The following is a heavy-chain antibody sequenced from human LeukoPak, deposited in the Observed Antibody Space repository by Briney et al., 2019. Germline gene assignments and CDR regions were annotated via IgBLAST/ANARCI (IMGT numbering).Heavy chain of an antibody. CDR2: INPNSGGT. V-gene: IGHV1-2*02. CDR1: GYTFTGYY. Sequence: ASVTVSCKASGYTFTGYYMHWVRQAPGQGLEWMGWINPNSGGTNYAQKFQGRVTMTRDTSISTAYMELSRLRSDDTAVYYCARAFTMIVVVISDDAFDIWGQGTMVTVSS. J-gene: IGHJ3*02. D-gene: IGHD3-22*01. CDR3: ARAFTMIVVVISDDAFDI.